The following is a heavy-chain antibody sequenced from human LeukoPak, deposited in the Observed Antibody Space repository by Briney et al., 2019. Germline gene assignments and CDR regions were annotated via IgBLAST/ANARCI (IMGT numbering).Heavy chain of an antibody. CDR1: GFTVSSNY. J-gene: IGHJ4*02. Sequence: GGSLGLSCAASGFTVSSNYMSWVRQAPGKGLEWVSVIYSGGSTHYADSVKGRFTISRDNSKNTLYLQMNSLRAEDTAVYYCARRAGAYSHPYDYWGQGTLVTVSS. D-gene: IGHD4/OR15-4a*01. V-gene: IGHV3-53*01. CDR2: IYSGGST. CDR3: ARRAGAYSHPYDY.